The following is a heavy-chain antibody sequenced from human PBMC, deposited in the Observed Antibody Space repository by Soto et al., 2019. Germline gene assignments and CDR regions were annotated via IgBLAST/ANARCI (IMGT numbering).Heavy chain of an antibody. CDR2: IRGNGDPP. CDR3: VKSRGGNNFDFFD. V-gene: IGHV3-64D*06. CDR1: GFAFSSYG. D-gene: IGHD5-12*01. Sequence: PGGSLRLSCAGSGFAFSSYGMYWVRQSPGKGLEYVSGIRGNGDPPFYADSVKGRFIISRDNSKNTLFLQMSSLSADDTAVYYCVKSRGGNNFDFFDWGQGALVTVSS. J-gene: IGHJ4*02.